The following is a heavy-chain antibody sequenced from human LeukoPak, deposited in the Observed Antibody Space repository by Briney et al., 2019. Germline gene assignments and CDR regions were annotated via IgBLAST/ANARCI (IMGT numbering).Heavy chain of an antibody. V-gene: IGHV4-61*01. CDR2: TYYSGST. CDR1: GGSLSSGSYY. CDR3: ARARITMVRGGFYGMDV. D-gene: IGHD3-10*01. Sequence: PSETLSLTCTVSGGSLSSGSYYWRWLRQPPGKGPEWLGYTYYSGSTNYNPSLKSRVTISVDTSKNQFSLKLSSVTAADTAVYYCARARITMVRGGFYGMDVWGKGTTVTVSS. J-gene: IGHJ6*04.